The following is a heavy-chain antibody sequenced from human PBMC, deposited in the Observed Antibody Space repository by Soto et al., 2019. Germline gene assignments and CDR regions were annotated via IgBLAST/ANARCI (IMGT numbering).Heavy chain of an antibody. CDR1: GDSVSSTDHH. Sequence: QPQLQESGPGLVKPSEALSLTCTVSGDSVSSTDHHWSWIRQSPGKGLEFIGTIYYSGRADYNPSLRSRVTISVEKSKNQFSLHLSSVTAADTAVYYCARRAGDVWGKGTTVTVSS. CDR3: ARRAGDV. CDR2: IYYSGRA. J-gene: IGHJ6*04. V-gene: IGHV4-39*01.